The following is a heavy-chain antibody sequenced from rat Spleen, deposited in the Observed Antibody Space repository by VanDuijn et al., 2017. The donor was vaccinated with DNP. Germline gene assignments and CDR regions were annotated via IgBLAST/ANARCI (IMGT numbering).Heavy chain of an antibody. V-gene: IGHV5-20*01. Sequence: EVQLVESGGGLVQPGRSLKLSCVASGFTFSNYYMAWVRQAPTKGLEWVAYISYDGGITNYGDSVKGRFTISRDDAKTTLYLQMDSLRSEDTATYYCTRYYDSFDYWGRGVMVTVSS. J-gene: IGHJ2*01. D-gene: IGHD1-6*01. CDR2: ISYDGGIT. CDR3: TRYYDSFDY. CDR1: GFTFSNYY.